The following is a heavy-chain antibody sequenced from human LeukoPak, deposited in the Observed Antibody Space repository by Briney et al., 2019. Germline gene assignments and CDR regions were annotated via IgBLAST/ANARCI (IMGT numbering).Heavy chain of an antibody. J-gene: IGHJ6*02. V-gene: IGHV4-59*01. CDR3: ARALSRLGYCSSTSCLADYYYGMDV. CDR1: GGSISSYY. CDR2: IYYSGST. Sequence: SETLSLTCTVSGGSISSYYWSWIRQPPGKGLEWIGYIYYSGSTNYNPSLKSRVTISVDTSKNQFSLKLNSVTAADTAVYYSARALSRLGYCSSTSCLADYYYGMDVWGQGTTVTVSS. D-gene: IGHD2-2*01.